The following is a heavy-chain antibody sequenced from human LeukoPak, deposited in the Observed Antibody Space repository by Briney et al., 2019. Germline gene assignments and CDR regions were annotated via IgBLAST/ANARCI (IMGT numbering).Heavy chain of an antibody. V-gene: IGHV1-69*05. CDR3: ARTADNSGEFDY. Sequence: SVKVSCKASGGTFSSYAISWVRQAPGQGLEWMGRIIPIFGTANYAQKFQGRVTITTDESTSTAYMELSSLRSEDTAVYYCARTADNSGEFDYWGQGTLVTVSS. D-gene: IGHD3-22*01. CDR2: IIPIFGTA. CDR1: GGTFSSYA. J-gene: IGHJ4*02.